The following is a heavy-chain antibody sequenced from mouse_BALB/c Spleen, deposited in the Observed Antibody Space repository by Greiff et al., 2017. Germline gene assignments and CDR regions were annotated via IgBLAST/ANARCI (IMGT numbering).Heavy chain of an antibody. CDR2: ISSGGGST. Sequence: EVKLVESGGGLVKPGGSLKLSCAASGFAFSSYDMSWVRQTPEKRLEWVAYISSGGGSTYYPDTVKGRFTISRDNAKNTLYLQMSSLKSEDTAMYYCARGDYGSSYGDYWGQGTTLTVSS. CDR3: ARGDYGSSYGDY. V-gene: IGHV5-12-1*01. J-gene: IGHJ2*01. CDR1: GFAFSSYD. D-gene: IGHD1-1*01.